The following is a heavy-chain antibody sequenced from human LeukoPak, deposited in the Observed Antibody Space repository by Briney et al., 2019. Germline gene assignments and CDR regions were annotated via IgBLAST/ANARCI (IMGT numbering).Heavy chain of an antibody. J-gene: IGHJ4*02. CDR3: ARLGYCTSASCYSRVNFDY. Sequence: SETLSLTCTVSGGSISSSSYYWGWIRQPPGKGLEWIGSIYYSGTTYYNPSLKNRVTISVDTSENQFSLKLSSVTAADTAVYYCARLGYCTSASCYSRVNFDYWGQGTLVTVSS. CDR2: IYYSGTT. D-gene: IGHD2-2*01. CDR1: GGSISSSSYY. V-gene: IGHV4-39*01.